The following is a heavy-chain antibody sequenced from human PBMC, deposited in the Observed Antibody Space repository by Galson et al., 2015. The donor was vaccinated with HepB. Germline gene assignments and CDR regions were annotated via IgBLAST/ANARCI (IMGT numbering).Heavy chain of an antibody. CDR3: ARQGELVADIDY. D-gene: IGHD5-12*01. V-gene: IGHV5-51*01. J-gene: IGHJ4*02. Sequence: QSGAEVKEPGESLRISCKGSGFTFANYWIGWVRQMPGKGLEWMGIIFPGDSDTRYSASFQGQVTILADKSVDTAYLQWSSLKTSDTAMYYCARQGELVADIDYWGQGTLVTVSS. CDR2: IFPGDSDT. CDR1: GFTFANYW.